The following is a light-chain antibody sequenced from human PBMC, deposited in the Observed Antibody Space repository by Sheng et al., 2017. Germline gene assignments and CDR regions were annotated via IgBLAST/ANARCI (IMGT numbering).Light chain of an antibody. CDR1: DTVSRW. CDR3: QQYTDSSLT. V-gene: IGKV1-5*03. CDR2: EAS. J-gene: IGKJ4*01. Sequence: DIEMTQSPSSVSASVGDTVTITCRASDTVSRWLAWYQQNPGKAPKLLIYEASILEGGVPSRFTASGSGTEFTLTINSLQPDDFATYYCQQYTDSSLTFGGGTKVELK.